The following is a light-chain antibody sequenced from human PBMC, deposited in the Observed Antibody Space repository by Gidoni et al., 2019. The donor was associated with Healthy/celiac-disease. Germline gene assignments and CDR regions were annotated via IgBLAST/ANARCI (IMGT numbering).Light chain of an antibody. CDR1: QSVSSY. V-gene: IGKV3-11*01. CDR2: DAT. J-gene: IGKJ1*01. CDR3: QQRSNWPWT. Sequence: EIVLTPSPATLALSPGERATLSCRASQSVSSYFSWYQQKPGQAPRLLYYDATNGATGIPARFSGSGSGTDFTITISSLEPEDFAVYCCQQRSNWPWTFGQGTKVEIK.